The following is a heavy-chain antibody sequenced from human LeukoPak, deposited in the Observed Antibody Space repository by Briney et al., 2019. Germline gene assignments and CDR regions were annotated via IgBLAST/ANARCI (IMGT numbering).Heavy chain of an antibody. Sequence: ASVTVSFTASGYTFTSYGISWVRQAPGQGLEWMGWISAYNGNTNYAQKLQGRVTMTTDTSTSTAYMELRSLRSDDTAVYYCARDHDILTVGYAFDIWGQGTMVTVSS. CDR3: ARDHDILTVGYAFDI. J-gene: IGHJ3*02. V-gene: IGHV1-18*01. CDR1: GYTFTSYG. D-gene: IGHD3-9*01. CDR2: ISAYNGNT.